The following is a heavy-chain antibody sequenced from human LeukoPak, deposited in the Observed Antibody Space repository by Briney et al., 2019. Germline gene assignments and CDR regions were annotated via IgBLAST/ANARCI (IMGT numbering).Heavy chain of an antibody. V-gene: IGHV4-31*03. D-gene: IGHD6-13*01. Sequence: SETLSLTCTVSGGSISSGGYYWSWIRQHPGKGLEWIGYIYYSGSTYYNPSLKSRVTIPVDTSKNQFSLKLSSVTAADTAVYYCARCIAAAAPHAFDIWGQGTMVTVSS. CDR1: GGSISSGGYY. J-gene: IGHJ3*02. CDR2: IYYSGST. CDR3: ARCIAAAAPHAFDI.